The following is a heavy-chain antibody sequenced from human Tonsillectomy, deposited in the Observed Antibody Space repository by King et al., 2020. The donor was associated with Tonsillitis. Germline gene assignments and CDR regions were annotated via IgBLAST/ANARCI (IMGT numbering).Heavy chain of an antibody. CDR3: ASHRFYDILTGGHYYYGMDV. CDR1: GGSISSYY. Sequence: QLQESGPGLVKPSETLSLTCTVSGGSISSYYWSWIRQPPGKGLEWIGYIYYSGSTSYNPSLKSRVTISVDTSKNQFSLKLSSVTAADTAVYYCASHRFYDILTGGHYYYGMDVWGQGTTVTVSS. CDR2: IYYSGST. J-gene: IGHJ6*02. D-gene: IGHD3-9*01. V-gene: IGHV4-59*01.